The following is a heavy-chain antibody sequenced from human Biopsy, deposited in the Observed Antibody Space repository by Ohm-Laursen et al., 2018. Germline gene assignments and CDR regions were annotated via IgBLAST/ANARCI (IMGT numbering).Heavy chain of an antibody. J-gene: IGHJ6*02. V-gene: IGHV1-46*01. Sequence: ASVKVSCKVSGYTFTSYYMHWVRQAPGQGLEWMGIINPSGGSTSNTQKFQGRVTMTRDTSTSTVYMELSSLRSEDTAVYYCVAYPSSGFFENNDDFAMDVWGQGTTVIVSS. CDR1: GYTFTSYY. CDR3: VAYPSSGFFENNDDFAMDV. D-gene: IGHD6-19*01. CDR2: INPSGGST.